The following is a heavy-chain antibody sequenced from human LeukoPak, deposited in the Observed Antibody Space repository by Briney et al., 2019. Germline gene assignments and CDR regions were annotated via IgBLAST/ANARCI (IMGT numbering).Heavy chain of an antibody. V-gene: IGHV3-49*03. CDR1: GFTFGDYA. D-gene: IGHD3-9*01. CDR2: IRSKAYGGTT. Sequence: PGGSLRLSCTASGFTFGDYAMSWFRQAPGKGLEWVGFIRSKAYGGTTEYAASVKGRFTISRDDSKSIAYLQMNSLKTEDTAVYYCTRLGRTVLRYFDWLSAADYWGQGTLVTVSS. CDR3: TRLGRTVLRYFDWLSAADY. J-gene: IGHJ4*02.